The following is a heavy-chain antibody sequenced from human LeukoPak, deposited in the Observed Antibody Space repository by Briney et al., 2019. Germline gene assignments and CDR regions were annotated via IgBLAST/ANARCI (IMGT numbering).Heavy chain of an antibody. V-gene: IGHV3-9*01. D-gene: IGHD1-26*01. J-gene: IGHJ6*02. CDR2: INWNGGGT. CDR1: GFTFKDYG. Sequence: GGSLRLSCAATGFTFKDYGMHWVRHPPGKGLGWVSSINWNGGGTDYADSVKGRFTISRDNAKNSLYLQLSSLRPEDTALYYCAKHMRATNTYSFFGLDVWGQGTTATVSS. CDR3: AKHMRATNTYSFFGLDV.